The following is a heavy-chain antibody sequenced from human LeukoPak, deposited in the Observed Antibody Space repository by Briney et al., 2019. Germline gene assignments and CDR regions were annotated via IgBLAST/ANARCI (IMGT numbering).Heavy chain of an antibody. CDR1: GYTFTSYG. CDR2: ISAYNGNT. CDR3: ARGTYEGVLRYFDWLFDFDY. D-gene: IGHD3-9*01. V-gene: IGHV1-18*04. J-gene: IGHJ4*02. Sequence: ASVKVSCKASGYTFTSYGISWVRQAPGQGLEWMGWISAYNGNTNYAQKLQGRVTMTTDTSTSTAYMELRSLRSDDTAVYYCARGTYEGVLRYFDWLFDFDYWGQGTLVTVPS.